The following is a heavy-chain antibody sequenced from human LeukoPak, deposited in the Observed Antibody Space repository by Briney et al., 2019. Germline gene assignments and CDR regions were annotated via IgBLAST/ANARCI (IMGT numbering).Heavy chain of an antibody. J-gene: IGHJ5*02. V-gene: IGHV4-34*01. D-gene: IGHD2-2*02. Sequence: PSETLSLTCGVSGASFSEYVWNWVRQSPAEGLEWIGEIKHGGGATYNPSLMGRVTISADTSKNQFSLKLSSVTAADTAVYYCARVTYTPFLWFDPWGQGTLVTVSS. CDR2: IKHGGGA. CDR1: GASFSEYV. CDR3: ARVTYTPFLWFDP.